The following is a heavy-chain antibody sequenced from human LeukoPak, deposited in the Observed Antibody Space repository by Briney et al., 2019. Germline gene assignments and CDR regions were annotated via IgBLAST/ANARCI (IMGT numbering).Heavy chain of an antibody. CDR3: ARDSVGATGDY. V-gene: IGHV3-21*01. J-gene: IGHJ4*02. D-gene: IGHD1-26*01. CDR2: ISIIRCYI. Sequence: GGSLRLSCAASGFTFSSYSMNWVRQAPGKGLEWVSSISIIRCYIYYADSVKGRFTISRDNAKYSLYLQMNSLRAEDTAVYYCARDSVGATGDYWGQGTLVTASS. CDR1: GFTFSSYS.